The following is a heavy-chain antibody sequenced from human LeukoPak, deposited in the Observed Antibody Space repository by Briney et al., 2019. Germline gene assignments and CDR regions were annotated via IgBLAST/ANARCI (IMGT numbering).Heavy chain of an antibody. V-gene: IGHV3-53*01. Sequence: GGSLRLSCAISGFSVSSKYMSWVRQPPGKGPEWVSVIYNDGSTYYADSVKGRFPISRDNSKNTLLLQMNSLRAEDTAIYYCARSGGVITVAPFDCWGQGSLVTVS. CDR3: ARSGGVITVAPFDC. CDR1: GFSVSSKY. CDR2: IYNDGST. D-gene: IGHD4-23*01. J-gene: IGHJ4*02.